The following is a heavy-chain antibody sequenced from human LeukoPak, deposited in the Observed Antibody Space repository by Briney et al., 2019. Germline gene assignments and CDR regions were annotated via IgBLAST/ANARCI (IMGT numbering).Heavy chain of an antibody. D-gene: IGHD4-17*01. CDR2: IYYSGST. CDR3: ATQNYGDYAAFDY. CDR1: GGSISSSSYY. V-gene: IGHV4-39*01. Sequence: SETLSLTCTVSGGSISSSSYYWGWIRQPPGKGLEWIGSIYYSGSTYYNPSLKSRVTISVDTSKNQFSLKLSSVTAADTAVYYCATQNYGDYAAFDYWGQGTLVTVSS. J-gene: IGHJ4*02.